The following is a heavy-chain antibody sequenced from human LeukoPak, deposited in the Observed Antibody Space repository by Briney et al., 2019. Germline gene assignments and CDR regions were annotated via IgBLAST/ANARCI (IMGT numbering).Heavy chain of an antibody. J-gene: IGHJ3*02. CDR3: AKDQGTAMVGDDYAFDI. CDR2: ICGSGGST. V-gene: IGHV3-23*01. D-gene: IGHD5-18*01. Sequence: PGASLRLSCAAPGFTFSSYAMSWVRQAPGKGLEWVSAICGSGGSTYYADSMKGRFTISRDSSKNTLYLQMNSLRAEDTAVYYCAKDQGTAMVGDDYAFDIWGQGTMVTVSS. CDR1: GFTFSSYA.